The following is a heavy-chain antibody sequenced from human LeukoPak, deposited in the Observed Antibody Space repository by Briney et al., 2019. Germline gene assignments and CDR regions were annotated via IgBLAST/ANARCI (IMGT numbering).Heavy chain of an antibody. Sequence: ASVKVSCKASGYTFTSYYMHWVRQAPGQGLEWMGIINPSGGSTSYAQKFQGRVTITRDTSASTAYMELSGLRSEDTALYYCVSGISLSHWHYFDYWGQGTLVTVSS. V-gene: IGHV1-46*01. CDR3: VSGISLSHWHYFDY. CDR2: INPSGGST. D-gene: IGHD2-15*01. CDR1: GYTFTSYY. J-gene: IGHJ4*02.